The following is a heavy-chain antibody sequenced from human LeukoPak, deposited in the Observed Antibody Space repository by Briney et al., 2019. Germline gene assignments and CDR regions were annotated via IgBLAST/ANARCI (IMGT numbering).Heavy chain of an antibody. CDR1: GFTVSSNY. CDR2: IYKNAIT. V-gene: IGHV3-53*01. D-gene: IGHD4-17*01. CDR3: ARGPDYGDFFFDY. J-gene: IGHJ4*02. Sequence: GGSLRLSCAASGFTVSSNYMTWVRQAPGKGLEWVSVIYKNAITYYADTVKGRFTISRDNAKNSLYLQMNSLRAEDTALYHCARGPDYGDFFFDYWGQGTRVTVSS.